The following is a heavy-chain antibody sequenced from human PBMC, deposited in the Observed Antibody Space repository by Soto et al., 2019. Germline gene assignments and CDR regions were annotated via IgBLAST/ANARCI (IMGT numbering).Heavy chain of an antibody. V-gene: IGHV3-7*01. CDR3: AIVGATTEIDAFDI. CDR2: IKQDGSEK. Sequence: GGSLRLSCAASGFTFSSYWMSWVRQAPGKGLEWVANIKQDGSEKYYVDSVKGRFTISRDNAKNSLYLQMNSLRAEDTAVYYCAIVGATTEIDAFDIWGQGTMVTVSS. CDR1: GFTFSSYW. J-gene: IGHJ3*02. D-gene: IGHD1-26*01.